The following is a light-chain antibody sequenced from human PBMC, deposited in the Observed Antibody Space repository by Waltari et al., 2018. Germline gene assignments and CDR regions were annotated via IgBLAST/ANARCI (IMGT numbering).Light chain of an antibody. Sequence: QSALTQPASVSGSPGQSITISCTGTSSDVGGYNYVSWYQHHPGKAPKLMIYGVSKRPSGVSNRFSGSKSGNTASLTISGLQAEDEADYYCCSYAGSSTYVFGTGTKVTVL. CDR3: CSYAGSSTYV. J-gene: IGLJ1*01. CDR2: GVS. CDR1: SSDVGGYNY. V-gene: IGLV2-23*02.